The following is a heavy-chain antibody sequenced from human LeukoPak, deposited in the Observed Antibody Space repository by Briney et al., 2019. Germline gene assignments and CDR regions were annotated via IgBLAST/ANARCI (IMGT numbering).Heavy chain of an antibody. CDR3: DASDF. Sequence: SGGSLRLSCAASGFTFATYAMGWVPQPPGKGLEWVSTISDSGGRTHYADSVQGRFTISGDNSKNTLYLQINNLRAEDTAIYYCDASDFWGQGTLVTVSS. V-gene: IGHV3-23*01. CDR1: GFTFATYA. J-gene: IGHJ4*02. CDR2: ISDSGGRT.